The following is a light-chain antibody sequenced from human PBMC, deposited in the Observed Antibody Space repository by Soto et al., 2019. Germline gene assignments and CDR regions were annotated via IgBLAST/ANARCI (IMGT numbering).Light chain of an antibody. CDR2: AAS. Sequence: EIVLTQSPGTLSLSPGERVTLSCRASQSVPSNYLAWYQHKPGQAPRLLIYAASSLQSGVPSRFSGSGSGTDFTLTISSVQPEDFATYYCQQANSFPRTFGQGTKVEIK. V-gene: IGKV3-20*01. CDR1: QSVPSNY. J-gene: IGKJ1*01. CDR3: QQANSFPRT.